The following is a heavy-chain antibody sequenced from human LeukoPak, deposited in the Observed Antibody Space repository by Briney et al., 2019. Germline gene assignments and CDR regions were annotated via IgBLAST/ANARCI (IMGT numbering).Heavy chain of an antibody. CDR1: GFTFSSYG. J-gene: IGHJ4*02. CDR3: ARDDGSSPYDY. V-gene: IGHV3-23*01. CDR2: ISGSGGST. Sequence: PGGSLRLSCAASGFTFSSYGMSWVRQAPGKGLEWVSGISGSGGSTYYADSVKGRFTISRDNSKNTLYLQMNSLRAEDTAVYYCARDDGSSPYDYWGQGTLVTVSS. D-gene: IGHD6-6*01.